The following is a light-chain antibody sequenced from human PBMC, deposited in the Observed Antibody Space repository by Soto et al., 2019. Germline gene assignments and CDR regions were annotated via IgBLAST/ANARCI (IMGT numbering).Light chain of an antibody. V-gene: IGKV3-15*01. CDR3: QQYHNRPPAYT. J-gene: IGKJ2*01. Sequence: EIVMTQSPDTLSVSPGDRASLSCRASQSVSSNLAWYQQKPGQAPRLLMYDASRRAPGIPARFSGSGSGTKITLTISSLQSEDFAVYYCQQYHNRPPAYTFGQGTKLEIK. CDR1: QSVSSN. CDR2: DAS.